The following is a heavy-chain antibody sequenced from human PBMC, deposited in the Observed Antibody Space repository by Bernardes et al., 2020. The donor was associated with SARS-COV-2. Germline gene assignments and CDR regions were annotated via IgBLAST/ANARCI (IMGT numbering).Heavy chain of an antibody. V-gene: IGHV3-23*01. CDR3: AKDKDRYGELSPIRD. CDR1: GFTFSSYA. D-gene: IGHD3-16*02. Sequence: GGSLRLSCAASGFTFSSYAMNWVRQAPGKGPEWVSIISAAGTNTFYADSVEGRFTISRDNSKNMVYLQMSSLKAEDTATYYCAKDKDRYGELSPIRDWGQGTLVTVSS. CDR2: ISAAGTNT. J-gene: IGHJ4*02.